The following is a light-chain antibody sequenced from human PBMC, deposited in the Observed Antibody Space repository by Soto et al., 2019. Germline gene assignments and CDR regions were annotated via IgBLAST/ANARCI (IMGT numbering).Light chain of an antibody. CDR3: SSYTSNSTLV. J-gene: IGLJ2*01. CDR2: EVS. V-gene: IGLV2-14*01. Sequence: QSALTQPASVSGSPGQSITISCTGTSSDVGGYNYISWYQQHPGKAPKLMIYEVSNRPSGVSNRFSGSKSGNTASLTNSGLQAEDEAAYYCSSYTSNSTLVFGGGTKLTVL. CDR1: SSDVGGYNY.